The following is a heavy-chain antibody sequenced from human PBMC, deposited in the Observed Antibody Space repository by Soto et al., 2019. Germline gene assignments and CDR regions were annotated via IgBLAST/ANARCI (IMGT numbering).Heavy chain of an antibody. V-gene: IGHV1-69*06. J-gene: IGHJ5*02. CDR2: IIPIFGTA. Sequence: RASVKVSCKASGGTFSSYAISWVRQVPGQGLEWMGGIIPIFGTANYAQKFQGRVTITADKSTSTAYMELSSLRSEDTAVYYCARLHPEYYDFWSGYSHNWFDPWGQGTLVTVSS. CDR1: GGTFSSYA. D-gene: IGHD3-3*01. CDR3: ARLHPEYYDFWSGYSHNWFDP.